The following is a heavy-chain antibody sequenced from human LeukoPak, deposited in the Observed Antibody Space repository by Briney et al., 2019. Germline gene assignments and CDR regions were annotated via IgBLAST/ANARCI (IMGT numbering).Heavy chain of an antibody. D-gene: IGHD3-22*01. V-gene: IGHV1-18*01. CDR3: ARARGYYDSSGYCFDY. CDR1: GYTFTSYG. J-gene: IGHJ4*02. Sequence: ASVKVPCKASGYTFTSYGISWVRQAPGQGLEWMGWISAYNGNTNYAQKLQGRVTMTTDPSTSTAYMELRSLRSDDTAVNYCARARGYYDSSGYCFDYWGQGTLVTVSS. CDR2: ISAYNGNT.